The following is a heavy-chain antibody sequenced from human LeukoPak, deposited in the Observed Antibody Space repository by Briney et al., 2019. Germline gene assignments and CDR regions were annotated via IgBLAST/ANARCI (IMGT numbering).Heavy chain of an antibody. CDR3: ARYSSGWYAFDY. V-gene: IGHV3-23*01. CDR2: ISGSGGST. CDR1: GFTFSSYA. J-gene: IGHJ4*02. Sequence: GGSLRLSCTPSGFTFSSYAMSWVRQAPGKGLEWVSAISGSGGSTYYEDSVKGRLTISRDNSKNTLYLQMNSLRAEDTAVYYCARYSSGWYAFDYWGQGTLVTVSS. D-gene: IGHD6-19*01.